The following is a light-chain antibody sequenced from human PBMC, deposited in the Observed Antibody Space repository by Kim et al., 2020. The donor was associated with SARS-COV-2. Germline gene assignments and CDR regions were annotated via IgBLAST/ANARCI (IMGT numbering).Light chain of an antibody. V-gene: IGLV2-11*01. J-gene: IGLJ2*01. CDR2: DVN. Sequence: QSVLTQPRSVSGSPGQSVTISCTGASSDVGRYNYVSWYQQHPGKAPKLMIYDVNQRPSGVPDHFSGSKSGNTASLTISGLQAEDEADYYCCSYAGSYTLVFGGGTQLTVL. CDR1: SSDVGRYNY. CDR3: CSYAGSYTLV.